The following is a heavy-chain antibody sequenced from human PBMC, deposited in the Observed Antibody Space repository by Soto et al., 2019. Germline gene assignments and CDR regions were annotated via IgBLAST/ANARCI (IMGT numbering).Heavy chain of an antibody. Sequence: SGPTLVNPTETLTLTCTVSGFSLSNARMGVSWIRQPPGKALEWLAHIFSNDEKSYSTSLKSRLTISKDTSKSQVVLTMTNMDPVDTATFYCARWGYSGYDYYYYYGMDVWGQGTTVTVSS. CDR3: ARWGYSGYDYYYYYGMDV. J-gene: IGHJ6*02. CDR1: GFSLSNARMG. D-gene: IGHD5-12*01. CDR2: IFSNDEK. V-gene: IGHV2-26*01.